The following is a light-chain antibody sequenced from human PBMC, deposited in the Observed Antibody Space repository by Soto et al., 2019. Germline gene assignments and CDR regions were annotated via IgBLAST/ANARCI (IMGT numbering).Light chain of an antibody. CDR2: DAS. CDR1: QSISSW. Sequence: EIKVSQSPSTLSASIGDRVTITCRARQSISSWLAWYQQKPGKAPKLLIYDASSLESGVPSRFSGSGSGTEFTLTISSLQPDDFASYYCQQYNSYRTFAQGTKV. V-gene: IGKV1-5*01. CDR3: QQYNSYRT. J-gene: IGKJ1*01.